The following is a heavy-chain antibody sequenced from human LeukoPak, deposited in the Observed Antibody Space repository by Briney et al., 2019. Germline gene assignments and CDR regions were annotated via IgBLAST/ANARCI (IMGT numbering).Heavy chain of an antibody. Sequence: SETLSLTCTVPGGSISSYYWSWIRQPPGKGLEWIGYIYYSGSTNYNPSLKSRVTISVDTSKNQFSLKLSSVTAADTAVYYCARLGYCTNGVCYHDAFDIWGQGTMVTVSS. V-gene: IGHV4-59*08. CDR2: IYYSGST. CDR1: GGSISSYY. J-gene: IGHJ3*02. CDR3: ARLGYCTNGVCYHDAFDI. D-gene: IGHD2-8*01.